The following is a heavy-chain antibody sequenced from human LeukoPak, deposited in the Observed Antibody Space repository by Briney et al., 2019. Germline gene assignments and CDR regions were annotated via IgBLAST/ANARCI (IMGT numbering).Heavy chain of an antibody. D-gene: IGHD7-27*01. CDR3: ARHAAEKYTGAYGWAPPDEN. V-gene: IGHV3-7*01. CDR2: IKQDGSEK. J-gene: IGHJ4*02. Sequence: PGGSLRLSCAASGFICSSYWMSWVRQAPGKGLEWVANIKQDGSEKYYVDSVKGRFTISRDNAKNPLYLQMNILRAEDTAVYYWARHAAEKYTGAYGWAPPDENWGQGTLVTVSS. CDR1: GFICSSYW.